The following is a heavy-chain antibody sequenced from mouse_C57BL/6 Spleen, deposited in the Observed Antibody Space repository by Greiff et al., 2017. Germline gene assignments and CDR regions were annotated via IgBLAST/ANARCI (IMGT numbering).Heavy chain of an antibody. J-gene: IGHJ3*01. Sequence: QVQLQQPGAELVRPGSSVKLSCKASGYTFTSYWMDWVKQRPGQGLEWIGNIYPSDSETHYNQKFKDKATLTVDKSSSTAYMQLSSLTSEDSAVYYCARREDYSNYEGFAYWGQGTLVTVSA. CDR2: IYPSDSET. CDR1: GYTFTSYW. D-gene: IGHD2-5*01. V-gene: IGHV1-61*01. CDR3: ARREDYSNYEGFAY.